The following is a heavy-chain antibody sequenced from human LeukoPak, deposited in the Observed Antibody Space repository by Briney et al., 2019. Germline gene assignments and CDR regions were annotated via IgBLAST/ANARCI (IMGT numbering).Heavy chain of an antibody. V-gene: IGHV3-30-3*01. J-gene: IGHJ6*02. CDR1: GFTFSSYA. CDR2: ISYDGSNK. CDR3: ARGTGGRLITFGGVKSPPPYYYYGMDV. D-gene: IGHD3-16*01. Sequence: PGGSLRLSCAASGFTFSSYAMHWVRQAPGKGLEWVAVISYDGSNKYYADSVKGRFTISRDNSKNTLYLQMNSLRAEDTAVYYCARGTGGRLITFGGVKSPPPYYYYGMDVWGQGTTVTVSS.